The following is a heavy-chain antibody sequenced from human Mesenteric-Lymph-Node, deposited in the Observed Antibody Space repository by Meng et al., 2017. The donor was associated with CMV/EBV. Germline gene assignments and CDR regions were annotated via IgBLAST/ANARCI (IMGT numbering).Heavy chain of an antibody. J-gene: IGHJ6*02. V-gene: IGHV3-7*01. Sequence: GESLKISCAASGFTFSSYWMSWARQAPGKGLEWVANIKQDGSEKYYVDSVKGRFTISRDNAKNSLYLQMNSLRAEDTAVYYCARDLKGGMDVWGQGTTVTVSS. CDR1: GFTFSSYW. CDR3: ARDLKGGMDV. CDR2: IKQDGSEK.